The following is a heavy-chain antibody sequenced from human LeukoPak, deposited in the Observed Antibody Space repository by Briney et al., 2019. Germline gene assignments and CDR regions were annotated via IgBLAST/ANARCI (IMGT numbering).Heavy chain of an antibody. D-gene: IGHD3-3*01. J-gene: IGHJ6*02. CDR1: GYTFTSYG. V-gene: IGHV1-18*01. CDR2: ISAYNGNT. Sequence: GASVKVSCKASGYTFTSYGISWVRQAPGQGLEWMGWISAYNGNTNYAQKLQGRVTMTTDTSTSTAYMELRSLRSDDTAVYYCATWSDNIHNYYYGMDVWGQGTTVTVSS. CDR3: ATWSDNIHNYYYGMDV.